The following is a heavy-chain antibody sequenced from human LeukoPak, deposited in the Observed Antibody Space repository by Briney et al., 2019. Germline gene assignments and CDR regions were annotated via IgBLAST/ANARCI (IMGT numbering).Heavy chain of an antibody. J-gene: IGHJ4*02. CDR1: GYTLTALS. D-gene: IGHD3-16*02. CDR2: FDPEYGKT. Sequence: ASVKVSCKVSGYTLTALSMHWVRQDPGKGLEWMGGFDPEYGKTIYAQKFQGRVTITRNISISTAYVELSSLRSEDTAVYYCARGHYDYVWGSSRRKQRYYFDYWGQGSLVTVSS. V-gene: IGHV1-24*01. CDR3: ARGHYDYVWGSSRRKQRYYFDY.